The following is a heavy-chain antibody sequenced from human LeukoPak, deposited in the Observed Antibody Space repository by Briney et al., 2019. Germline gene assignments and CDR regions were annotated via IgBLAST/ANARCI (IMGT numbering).Heavy chain of an antibody. V-gene: IGHV3-30-3*01. CDR1: GFTFNSYT. Sequence: PGGSLRLSCAAPGFTFNSYTMHWVRQAPGKGLEWVAVMSSDGNKKFYAEYVKGRFTISRDNSENTLYLEMNSLRSEDTAVYYCAFSRDILTGYYFWGQGTLVTVSS. CDR2: MSSDGNKK. J-gene: IGHJ4*02. CDR3: AFSRDILTGYYF. D-gene: IGHD3-9*01.